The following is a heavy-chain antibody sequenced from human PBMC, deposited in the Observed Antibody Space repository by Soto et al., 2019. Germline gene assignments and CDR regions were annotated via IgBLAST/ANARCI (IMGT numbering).Heavy chain of an antibody. CDR1: GYTFTSYV. D-gene: IGHD4-17*01. J-gene: IGHJ4*02. Sequence: QVQLVQSGAEVKKPGASVKVSCKASGYTFTSYVLHWVLQAPGQRPEWMGWINAGNGNTKYSQNFQGRVTISKNTSASTVYMELRSLKSEDTAVYYCARDRTYYGDYMGDYWGQGTLVAVSS. CDR2: INAGNGNT. CDR3: ARDRTYYGDYMGDY. V-gene: IGHV1-3*01.